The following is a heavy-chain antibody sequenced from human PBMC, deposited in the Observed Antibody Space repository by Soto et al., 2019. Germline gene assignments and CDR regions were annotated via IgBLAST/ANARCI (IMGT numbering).Heavy chain of an antibody. CDR1: GDSVSIYSGA. J-gene: IGHJ6*02. V-gene: IGHV6-1*01. Sequence: SQTLSLTCVISGDSVSIYSGAWNWIRQSPSRGLEWLGRTYYRSKWYYDYAESVKSRIIISVDTSKNQFSLQLNSVTPEDTAVYYCARDPNYCISTSCYGDYYYGMDVWGQGTTVTVSS. CDR3: ARDPNYCISTSCYGDYYYGMDV. CDR2: TYYRSKWYY. D-gene: IGHD2-2*01.